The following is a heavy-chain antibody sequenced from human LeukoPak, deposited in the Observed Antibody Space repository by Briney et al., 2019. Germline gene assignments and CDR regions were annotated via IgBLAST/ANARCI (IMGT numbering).Heavy chain of an antibody. J-gene: IGHJ6*03. V-gene: IGHV3-48*03. CDR2: ISSSGSTI. D-gene: IGHD3-22*01. Sequence: GGSLRLSCAASGFTFSSYEMNWVRQAPGKGLEWVSYISSSGSTIYYADSVKGRFTISRDNAKNSLYLQMNSLRAEDTAVYYCATSRITMIGDYMDVWGRGTAVTVSS. CDR3: ATSRITMIGDYMDV. CDR1: GFTFSSYE.